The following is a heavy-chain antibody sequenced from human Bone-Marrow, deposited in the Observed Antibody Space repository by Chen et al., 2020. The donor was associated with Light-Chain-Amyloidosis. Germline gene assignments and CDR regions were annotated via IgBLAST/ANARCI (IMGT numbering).Heavy chain of an antibody. J-gene: IGHJ4*02. CDR1: GCSISSGKW. Sequence: QVQLQESGPGLVKPSGTLSLTCTVSGCSISSGKWWSWVRQSPGKGLEWIGEVYHNGGTNYNPSLKNRVTIFVDNSKNQFSLQLTSVTAADTAVYFCARVGSDYYDNSGFYPLDYWGQGTLVTVSS. V-gene: IGHV4-4*02. CDR2: VYHNGGT. D-gene: IGHD3-22*01. CDR3: ARVGSDYYDNSGFYPLDY.